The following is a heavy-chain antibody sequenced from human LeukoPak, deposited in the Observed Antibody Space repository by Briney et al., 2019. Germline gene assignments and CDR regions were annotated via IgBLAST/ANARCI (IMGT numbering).Heavy chain of an antibody. Sequence: PSETLSLTCTVSGGSISSGDYYWSWIRQPPGKGLELIGYIYYSLSTYYNPSLKRRVTISVDTSKNQFSLKLSSVTAADTAVYYCAGYLDEFDYWGQGTLVTVSS. V-gene: IGHV4-30-4*01. CDR2: IYYSLST. D-gene: IGHD2/OR15-2a*01. J-gene: IGHJ4*02. CDR1: GGSISSGDYY. CDR3: AGYLDEFDY.